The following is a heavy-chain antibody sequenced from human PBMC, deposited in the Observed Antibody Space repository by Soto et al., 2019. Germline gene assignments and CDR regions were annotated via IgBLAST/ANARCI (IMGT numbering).Heavy chain of an antibody. J-gene: IGHJ3*02. CDR2: INSDGSIA. D-gene: IGHD7-27*01. V-gene: IGHV3-74*01. Sequence: EVQLVESGGGLVQPGGSLRLSCATSGFTFSDYWMAWARQAPGKGLFWVSRINSDGSIAHYAESVKGRFTISRDNAKNTLWLQVNSLRDDDTAVYYCGRERWGLLDIWGQGAMVTVSS. CDR1: GFTFSDYW. CDR3: GRERWGLLDI.